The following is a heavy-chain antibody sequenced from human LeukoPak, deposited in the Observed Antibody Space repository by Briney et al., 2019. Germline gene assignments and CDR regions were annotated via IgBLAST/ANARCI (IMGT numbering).Heavy chain of an antibody. Sequence: GESLKISCKGSGYSFTTYWIGWVRQMPGKGLEWMGIIYAGDPDTRYSPSFQGQVTISADKSITTAYLQWSSLKASDTAMYYCARPKYYYGSSGPRVWYFDYWGQGTLVTVSS. V-gene: IGHV5-51*01. D-gene: IGHD3-22*01. CDR2: IYAGDPDT. J-gene: IGHJ4*02. CDR1: GYSFTTYW. CDR3: ARPKYYYGSSGPRVWYFDY.